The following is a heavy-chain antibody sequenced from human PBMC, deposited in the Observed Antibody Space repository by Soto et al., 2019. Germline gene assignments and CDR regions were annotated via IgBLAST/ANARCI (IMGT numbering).Heavy chain of an antibody. CDR2: ISWNSGSI. D-gene: IGHD4-17*01. Sequence: EVQLVESGGGLVQPGRSLRLSCAASGFTFDDYAMPWVRQAPGKGLEWVSGISWNSGSIGYADSVKGRFTISRDNAKNSLYLQMNSLRAEDTALYYCAKESSVTKAFDYWGQGTLVTVSS. CDR3: AKESSVTKAFDY. J-gene: IGHJ4*02. V-gene: IGHV3-9*01. CDR1: GFTFDDYA.